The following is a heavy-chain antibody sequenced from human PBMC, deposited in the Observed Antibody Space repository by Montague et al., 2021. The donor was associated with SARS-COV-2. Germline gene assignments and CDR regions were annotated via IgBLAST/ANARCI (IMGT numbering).Heavy chain of an antibody. V-gene: IGHV4-39*07. Sequence: SETLSLTCTVSGGSISSSSYYWGWIRQPPGKGLEWIGSIYYSGSTYYXPSLKSRVTISVDTSKNQFSLKLSSVTAADTAVYYCARVGRQQLVRLSGMDVWGQGTQSPSP. CDR2: IYYSGST. D-gene: IGHD6-13*01. J-gene: IGHJ6*02. CDR3: ARVGRQQLVRLSGMDV. CDR1: GGSISSSSYY.